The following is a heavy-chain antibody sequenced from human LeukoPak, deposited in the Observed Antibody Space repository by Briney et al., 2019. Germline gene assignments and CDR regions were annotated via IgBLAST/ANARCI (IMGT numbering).Heavy chain of an antibody. D-gene: IGHD6-19*01. CDR2: IDPSGGST. V-gene: IGHV1-46*01. Sequence: ASVKVSCKASGYTFGTYYMHWVRQAPGQGLEWMGVIDPSGGSTNYARKFQGRVTMTSDTSTSTVYMELSSLRSEDTAVYYCARDGVAGFDYWGQGTLVTVSS. J-gene: IGHJ4*02. CDR3: ARDGVAGFDY. CDR1: GYTFGTYY.